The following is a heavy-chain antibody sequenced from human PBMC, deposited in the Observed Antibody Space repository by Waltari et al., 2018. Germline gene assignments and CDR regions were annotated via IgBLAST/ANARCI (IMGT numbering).Heavy chain of an antibody. J-gene: IGHJ4*02. D-gene: IGHD1-26*01. CDR3: ARWRWQQSELDY. CDR1: GFPFSNYN. Sequence: EVQLVESGGGLVKPGESLRLSCAASGFPFSNYNINWVRQAPGKGLEWVSSITGGNDIKYADSVKGRFTISRDNAKNSLFLQMNSLRVEDTAVYYCARWRWQQSELDYWGRGTLVTVSS. V-gene: IGHV3-21*01. CDR2: ITGGNDI.